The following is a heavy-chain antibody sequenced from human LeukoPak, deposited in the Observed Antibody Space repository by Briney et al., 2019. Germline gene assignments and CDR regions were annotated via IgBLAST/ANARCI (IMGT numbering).Heavy chain of an antibody. CDR1: GFTFNNYA. CDR3: STDGGDYYESSGYEFDF. D-gene: IGHD3-22*01. J-gene: IGHJ4*02. V-gene: IGHV3-23*01. Sequence: PGGSLRLSCAASGFTFNNYAMSWVRQAPGKGLEWVSAISASGGSTYYADSVKGRFTISRDNSKNTLYLQMNSLKTEDTAVYYCSTDGGDYYESSGYEFDFWGQGTLVTVSS. CDR2: ISASGGST.